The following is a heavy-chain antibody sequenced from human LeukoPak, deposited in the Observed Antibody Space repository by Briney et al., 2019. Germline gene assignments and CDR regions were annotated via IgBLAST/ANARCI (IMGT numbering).Heavy chain of an antibody. J-gene: IGHJ5*02. CDR1: GFTFDDYA. D-gene: IGHD6-13*01. CDR2: ISGDGGST. Sequence: GGSLRLSCAASGFTFDDYAMHWVRQAPGKGLEWVSLISGDGGSTYYADSVKGRFTISRDNSKNSLYLQMNSLRTEDTALYYCAKDMLRAAAGLERWFDPWGQGTLATVSS. CDR3: AKDMLRAAAGLERWFDP. V-gene: IGHV3-43*02.